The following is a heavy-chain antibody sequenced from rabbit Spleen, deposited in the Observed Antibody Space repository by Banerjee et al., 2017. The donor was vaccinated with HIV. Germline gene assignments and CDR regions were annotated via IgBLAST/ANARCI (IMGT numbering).Heavy chain of an antibody. V-gene: IGHV1S45*01. J-gene: IGHJ4*01. CDR3: ARDGAGINMYFNL. D-gene: IGHD4-2*01. CDR2: INAVTGKA. CDR1: GFSFSDRDV. Sequence: QEQLEESGGGLVKPEGSLTLTCKASGFSFSDRDVMSWVRQAPGKGLEWIACINAVTGKAVYASWAKGRFTISKTSSTTVTLRMTSLTAADTATYFCARDGAGINMYFNLWGQGTLVTVS.